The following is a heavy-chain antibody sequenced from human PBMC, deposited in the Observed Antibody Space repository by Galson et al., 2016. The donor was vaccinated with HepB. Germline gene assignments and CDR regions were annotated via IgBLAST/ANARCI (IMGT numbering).Heavy chain of an antibody. Sequence: QSGAEVKKPGESLRISCKGSGYSFTDYWIGWVRQMPGKGPEWMGIIYPGDSHTRYSPSFQGQVTISADKSISTAADTAVYYCARDEGFYNGMDVWAKGPRSPSP. V-gene: IGHV5-51*01. CDR1: GYSFTDYW. J-gene: IGHJ6*02. CDR2: IYPGDSHT. D-gene: IGHD3-10*01. CDR3: MDV.